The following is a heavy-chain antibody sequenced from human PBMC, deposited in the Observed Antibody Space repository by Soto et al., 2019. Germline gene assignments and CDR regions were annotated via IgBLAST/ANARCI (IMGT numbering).Heavy chain of an antibody. D-gene: IGHD3-22*01. CDR2: ISYDGSNK. CDR3: ASADYYDSSGHFDY. CDR1: GFTFSSYT. J-gene: IGHJ4*02. Sequence: QVQLVESGGGVVQPGRSLRLSCAASGFTFSSYTMHWVRQAPGKGLEWVAVISYDGSNKYYADSVKGRFTISRDNSKNTLYLQMNSLRAEDTAVYYCASADYYDSSGHFDYCGQGTLVTVSS. V-gene: IGHV3-30-3*01.